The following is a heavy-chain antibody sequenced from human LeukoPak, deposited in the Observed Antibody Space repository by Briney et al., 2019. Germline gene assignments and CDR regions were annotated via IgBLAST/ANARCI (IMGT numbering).Heavy chain of an antibody. CDR2: ITYDGTSK. CDR3: ARAAFSGLGIDY. Sequence: GGSLRLSCAGSAITFRTYAMSWVRQAPGKGLEWVAVITYDGTSKYYADSVKGRFTISRDSSLSLQMNSPRAEDTAVYFCARAAFSGLGIDYWGQGIQVTVSS. CDR1: AITFRTYA. J-gene: IGHJ4*02. V-gene: IGHV3-30*03. D-gene: IGHD5-12*01.